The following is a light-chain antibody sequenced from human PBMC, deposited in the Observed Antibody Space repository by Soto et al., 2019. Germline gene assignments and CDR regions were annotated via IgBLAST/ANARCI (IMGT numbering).Light chain of an antibody. J-gene: IGKJ4*01. CDR2: DAS. CDR3: QQCGNLPLT. V-gene: IGKV1-33*01. Sequence: DIQMTQSPSSLSASVGDRVTITCQASQDITNYLNWYQQRPGKVPKLQIYDASNLETGVPSRFSGSGSGTDFTFTISSLQPEDAAMYYCQQCGNLPLTFGGGTKVDIK. CDR1: QDITNY.